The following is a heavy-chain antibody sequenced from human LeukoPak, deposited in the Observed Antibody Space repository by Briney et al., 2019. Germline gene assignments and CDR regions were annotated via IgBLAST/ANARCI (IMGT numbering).Heavy chain of an antibody. CDR1: GYTFTSYY. CDR2: INPTGGST. D-gene: IGHD3-16*02. J-gene: IGHJ4*02. V-gene: IGHV1-46*01. CDR3: ARGTDYVWGNYRRERFDY. Sequence: ASVKVSCKASGYTFTSYYMHWVRQAPGQGLEWMGLINPTGGSTGYAQKFQGRVTMTRDMSTSTDYMELSSLRSEDTAVYYCARGTDYVWGNYRRERFDYWGQGTLVTVSS.